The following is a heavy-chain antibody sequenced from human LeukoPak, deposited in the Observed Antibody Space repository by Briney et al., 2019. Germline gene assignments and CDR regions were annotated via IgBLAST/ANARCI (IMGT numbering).Heavy chain of an antibody. V-gene: IGHV3-30-3*01. CDR2: ISYDGSNK. CDR1: GFTFSSYA. D-gene: IGHD2-2*01. CDR3: ARDAAFSGHIVVVPAAMRGVFDY. J-gene: IGHJ4*02. Sequence: GGSLRLSCAASGFTFSSYAMHWVRQAPGKWLEWVAVISYDGSNKYYADSVKGRFTISRDNSKNTLYLQMNSLRAEDTAVYYCARDAAFSGHIVVVPAAMRGVFDYWGQGTLVTVSS.